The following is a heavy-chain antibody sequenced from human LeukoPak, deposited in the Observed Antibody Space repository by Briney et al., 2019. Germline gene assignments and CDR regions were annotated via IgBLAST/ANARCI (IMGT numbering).Heavy chain of an antibody. Sequence: ASVKVSCKASGYTLTSYGISWVRQAPGQGLEWMGWINPNSGGTNYAQKFQGRVTMTRDTSISTAYMELSRLRSDDTAVYYCARLPFYGSGSYYGIAFDIWGQGTMVTVSS. CDR3: ARLPFYGSGSYYGIAFDI. CDR1: GYTLTSYG. D-gene: IGHD3-10*01. J-gene: IGHJ3*02. V-gene: IGHV1-2*02. CDR2: INPNSGGT.